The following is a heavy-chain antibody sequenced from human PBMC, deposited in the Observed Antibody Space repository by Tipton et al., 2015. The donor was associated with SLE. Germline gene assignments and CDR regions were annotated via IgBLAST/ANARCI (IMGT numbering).Heavy chain of an antibody. V-gene: IGHV4-4*07. Sequence: TLFLTCTVSGGSISSYYWSWIRQPAGKGLEWIGRIYTSGSTNYNPSLKSRVTMSVDTSKNQFSLKLSSVTAADTAVYYCARTLSHYYDSSGFDAFDIWGQGTMVTVSS. CDR3: ARTLSHYYDSSGFDAFDI. J-gene: IGHJ3*02. D-gene: IGHD3-22*01. CDR2: IYTSGST. CDR1: GGSISSYY.